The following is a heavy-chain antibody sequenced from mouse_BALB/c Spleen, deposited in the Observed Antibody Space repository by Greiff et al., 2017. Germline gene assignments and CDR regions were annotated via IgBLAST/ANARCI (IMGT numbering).Heavy chain of an antibody. Sequence: EVKVVESGGGLVQPGGSRKLSCAASGFTFSSFGMHWVRQAPEKGLEWVAYISSGSSTIYYADTVKGRFTISRDNTKNTLFLQMTSLRSEDTAMYYCAREGSTMITYFDYWGQGTTLTVSS. D-gene: IGHD2-4*01. V-gene: IGHV5-17*02. CDR3: AREGSTMITYFDY. J-gene: IGHJ2*01. CDR1: GFTFSSFG. CDR2: ISSGSSTI.